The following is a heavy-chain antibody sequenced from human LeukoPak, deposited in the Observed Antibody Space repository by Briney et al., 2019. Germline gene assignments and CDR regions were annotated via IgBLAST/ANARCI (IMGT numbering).Heavy chain of an antibody. CDR1: GGSISSSSYY. Sequence: PSETLSLTCTVSGGSISSSSYYWGWIRQPPGKGLEWIGSIYYSGSTYYNPSLKSRVTISVDTSKNQFSLKLSSVTAADTAVYYCVRDYSNFVQGDWGQGTLVTVSS. D-gene: IGHD4-11*01. CDR2: IYYSGST. CDR3: VRDYSNFVQGD. V-gene: IGHV4-39*02. J-gene: IGHJ4*02.